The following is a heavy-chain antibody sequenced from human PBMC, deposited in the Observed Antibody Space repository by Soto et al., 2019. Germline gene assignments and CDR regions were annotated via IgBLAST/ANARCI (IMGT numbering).Heavy chain of an antibody. J-gene: IGHJ4*02. CDR2: IYPGDSDT. D-gene: IGHD1-1*01. V-gene: IGHV5-51*01. CDR1: GYMFTSSW. Sequence: PGESLKISCKASGYMFTSSWIGWVRQMPGKGLEWMGIIYPGDSDTRYRPSFQGQVTISADKSSSTAYLQWNSLQASDTAMYYCARLPGIVAPGTVFLDNWGQGTMVTVSS. CDR3: ARLPGIVAPGTVFLDN.